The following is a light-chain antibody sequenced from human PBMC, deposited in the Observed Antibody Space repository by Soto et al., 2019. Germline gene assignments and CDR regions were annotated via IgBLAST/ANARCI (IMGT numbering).Light chain of an antibody. V-gene: IGLV2-8*01. Sequence: QSVLTQPPSASGSPGQSVTISCTGTSSDVVAYIYVSWYQHHPGKAPKLIIYEASKRPSGVPDRFSGSKSGDTASLTVSGLQAEDEADYYCGSYAGGNNPYVFGTGTKVTVL. CDR3: GSYAGGNNPYV. J-gene: IGLJ1*01. CDR2: EAS. CDR1: SSDVVAYIY.